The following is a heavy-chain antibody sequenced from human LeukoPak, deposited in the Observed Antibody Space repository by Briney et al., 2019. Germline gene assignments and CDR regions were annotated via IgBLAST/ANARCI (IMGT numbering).Heavy chain of an antibody. J-gene: IGHJ4*02. CDR3: ARDRNSLAKYYFDY. V-gene: IGHV3-30*01. D-gene: IGHD1-14*01. CDR1: GFTFNAYA. CDR2: VANDGRDK. Sequence: PGGSLRLSCAASGFTFNAYAMHWVRQAPGKGLEWVAVVANDGRDKQYADSMKGRFTISRDNPENTLYLQMNTLRAEDTAVYYCARDRNSLAKYYFDYWGQGTLVTVSS.